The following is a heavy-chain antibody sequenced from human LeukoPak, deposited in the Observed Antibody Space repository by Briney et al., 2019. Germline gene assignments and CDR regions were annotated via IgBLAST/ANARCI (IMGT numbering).Heavy chain of an antibody. CDR3: ASQAYYYDSSGDDTNYYYYGMDA. Sequence: SVKVSCKASGGTFSSYAISWVRQAPGQGLEWMGGIIPIFGTANYAQKFQGRVTITADESTSTAYMELSSLRSEDTAVYYCASQAYYYDSSGDDTNYYYYGMDAWGQGTTVTVSS. CDR1: GGTFSSYA. CDR2: IIPIFGTA. D-gene: IGHD3-22*01. V-gene: IGHV1-69*01. J-gene: IGHJ6*02.